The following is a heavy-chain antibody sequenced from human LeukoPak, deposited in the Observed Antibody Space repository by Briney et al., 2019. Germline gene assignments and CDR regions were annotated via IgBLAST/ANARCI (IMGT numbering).Heavy chain of an antibody. D-gene: IGHD6-19*01. V-gene: IGHV1-46*01. CDR2: INPSGGRT. CDR1: GYTFSSYY. Sequence: ASVKVSCKASGYTFSSYYMHWVRQAPGQGLEWMGIINPSGGRTSYAQKFQGRVTMTRDTSTSTVYMELSGLRAEDTAVYYCARKGGSAWYEDAFDIWGQGTMVTVSS. J-gene: IGHJ3*02. CDR3: ARKGGSAWYEDAFDI.